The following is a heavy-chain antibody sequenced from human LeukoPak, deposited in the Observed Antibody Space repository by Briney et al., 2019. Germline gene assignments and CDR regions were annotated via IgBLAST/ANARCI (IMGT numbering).Heavy chain of an antibody. V-gene: IGHV3-74*01. CDR3: ARDTITSSRFFDV. Sequence: GGSLRLSCAASGFTLSSYWMHWVRQAPGKGLVWVSRIIRDGSSINYADSVKGRFTISRDDAKNTLYLQMNSLRAEDTAVYYCARDTITSSRFFDVWGRGTPVTVSS. CDR1: GFTLSSYW. D-gene: IGHD3-16*01. J-gene: IGHJ2*01. CDR2: IIRDGSSI.